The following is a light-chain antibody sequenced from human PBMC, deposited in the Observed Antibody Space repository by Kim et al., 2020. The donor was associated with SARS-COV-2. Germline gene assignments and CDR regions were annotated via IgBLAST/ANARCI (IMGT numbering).Light chain of an antibody. Sequence: LSLSPGERATLSCRASQSGQSLAWYQQKPGQAPRLLIYGASSRGTGIPHRFSGSGSGTDFTLTISRLETEDFAVYYCQQSGDSLTFGGGTKVDIK. V-gene: IGKV3-20*01. CDR3: QQSGDSLT. CDR2: GAS. J-gene: IGKJ4*01. CDR1: QSGQS.